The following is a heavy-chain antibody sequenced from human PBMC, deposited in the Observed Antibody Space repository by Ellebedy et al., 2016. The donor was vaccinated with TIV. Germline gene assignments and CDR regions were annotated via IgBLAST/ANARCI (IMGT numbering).Heavy chain of an antibody. Sequence: SETLSLXXAVYGGSFSGYYWSWIRQPPGKGLEWIGEINHSGSTNYNPSLKSRVTISVDTSKNQFSLKLSSVTAADTAVYYCAREPLSLGYCSGGSCSPLDYWGQGTLVTVSS. J-gene: IGHJ4*02. CDR2: INHSGST. CDR1: GGSFSGYY. D-gene: IGHD2-15*01. V-gene: IGHV4-34*01. CDR3: AREPLSLGYCSGGSCSPLDY.